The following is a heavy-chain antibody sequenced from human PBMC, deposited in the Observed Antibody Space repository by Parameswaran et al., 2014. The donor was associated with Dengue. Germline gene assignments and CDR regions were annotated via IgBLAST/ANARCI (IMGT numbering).Heavy chain of an antibody. D-gene: IGHD2-2*01. CDR3: ARDDIVVVPAALSYGMDV. V-gene: IGHV3-23*01. Sequence: VRQAPGKGLEWVSAISGSGGSTYYADSVKGRFTISRDNSKNTLYLQMNSLRAEDTAVYYCARDDIVVVPAALSYGMDVWAKDHGHRLL. J-gene: IGHJ6*04. CDR2: ISGSGGST.